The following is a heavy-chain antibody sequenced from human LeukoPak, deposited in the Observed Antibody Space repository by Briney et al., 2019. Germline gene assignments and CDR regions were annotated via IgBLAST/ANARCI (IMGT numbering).Heavy chain of an antibody. V-gene: IGHV1-46*01. Sequence: ASVKVSCKASGYTFTSYYMHWVRQAPGQGLEWMGIINPSGGSTSYAQKFQGRVTMTRDTSTSTVYMELSSLRSEDTAVYYCARDLKWEPNGLDAFDIWGQGTMVTVSS. D-gene: IGHD1-26*01. CDR2: INPSGGST. CDR1: GYTFTSYY. CDR3: ARDLKWEPNGLDAFDI. J-gene: IGHJ3*02.